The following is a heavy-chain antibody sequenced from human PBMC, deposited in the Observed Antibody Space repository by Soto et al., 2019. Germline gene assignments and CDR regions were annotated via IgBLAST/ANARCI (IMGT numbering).Heavy chain of an antibody. D-gene: IGHD4-17*01. Sequence: SETLSLTCTVSGGSISSGGYYWSWIRQHPGKGLEWIGYIYYSGSTYYNPSLKSRVTISVDTSKNQFSLKLSSVTAADTAAYYCAREEPTERFFDYWGQGTLVTVS. CDR3: AREEPTERFFDY. CDR2: IYYSGST. J-gene: IGHJ4*02. V-gene: IGHV4-31*03. CDR1: GGSISSGGYY.